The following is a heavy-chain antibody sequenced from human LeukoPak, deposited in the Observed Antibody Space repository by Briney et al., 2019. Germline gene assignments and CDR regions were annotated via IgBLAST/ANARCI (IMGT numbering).Heavy chain of an antibody. J-gene: IGHJ4*02. CDR2: IYYSGST. CDR3: ARQVTAWGYAYTVGLEFDY. V-gene: IGHV4-39*01. CDR1: GGSISSSSYY. Sequence: PSETLSLTCTVSGGSISSSSYYWGWIRQPPGKGLEWIGSIYYSGSTYYNPSLKSRVTISVDTSKNQFSLKLSSVTAADTAVYYCARQVTAWGYAYTVGLEFDYWGQGTLVTVSS. D-gene: IGHD2-2*01.